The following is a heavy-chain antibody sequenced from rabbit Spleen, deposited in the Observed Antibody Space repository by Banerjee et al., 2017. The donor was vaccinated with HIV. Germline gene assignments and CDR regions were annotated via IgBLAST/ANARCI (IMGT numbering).Heavy chain of an antibody. Sequence: QSLEESGGDLVKPGASLTLTCTASGFSFSSNYYMCWVRQAPGKGLEWIACIYTGSSGSTYYASWAKGRFTISKTSSTTVTLQMTSLTAADTATYFCARDYPNNGWNFALWGPGTLVTVS. V-gene: IGHV1S40*01. CDR1: GFSFSSNYY. J-gene: IGHJ4*01. CDR3: ARDYPNNGWNFAL. CDR2: IYTGSSGST. D-gene: IGHD7-1*01.